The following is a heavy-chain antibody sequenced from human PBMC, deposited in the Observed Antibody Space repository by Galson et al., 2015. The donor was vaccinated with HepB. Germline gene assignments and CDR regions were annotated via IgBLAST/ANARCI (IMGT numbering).Heavy chain of an antibody. Sequence: TLSLTCAVYGGSFSGYYWSWIRQPPGKGLEWIGEINHSGGINYNPSLKSRVTISEDTSKNQFSLKLTSVTAADTAVYYCARGKGDDRRDVLYYWGQGSLVTVSS. D-gene: IGHD3-16*01. CDR3: ARGKGDDRRDVLYY. CDR1: GGSFSGYY. J-gene: IGHJ4*02. V-gene: IGHV4-34*01. CDR2: INHSGGI.